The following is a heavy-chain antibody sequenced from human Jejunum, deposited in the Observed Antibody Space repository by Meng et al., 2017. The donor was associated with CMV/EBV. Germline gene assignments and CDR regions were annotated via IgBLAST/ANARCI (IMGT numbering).Heavy chain of an antibody. J-gene: IGHJ4*02. D-gene: IGHD5-24*01. CDR2: INPNGGGT. Sequence: YPFTGNYIHWVRQAPGQGLEWMGWINPNGGGTNYAQKFQGRVTMTRDTSINTVYMNLSSLRSDDTAVYYCARLPAMATIYYFFDYWGQGTLVTVSS. V-gene: IGHV1-2*02. CDR1: YPFTGNY. CDR3: ARLPAMATIYYFFDY.